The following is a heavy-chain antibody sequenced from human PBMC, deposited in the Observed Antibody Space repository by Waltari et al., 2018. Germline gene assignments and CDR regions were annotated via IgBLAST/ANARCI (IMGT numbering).Heavy chain of an antibody. J-gene: IGHJ4*02. CDR1: GFTFSSYA. CDR3: ARRRSTRWHYFDY. D-gene: IGHD2-2*01. Sequence: EVQLLESGGGLVQPGGSLRLSCAASGFTFSSYAMSWVRQAPGKGLEWGSAISGSGGSTYYADSVKGRFTISRDNSKNTLYLQMNSLRAEDTAVYYCARRRSTRWHYFDYWGQGTLVTVSS. V-gene: IGHV3-23*01. CDR2: ISGSGGST.